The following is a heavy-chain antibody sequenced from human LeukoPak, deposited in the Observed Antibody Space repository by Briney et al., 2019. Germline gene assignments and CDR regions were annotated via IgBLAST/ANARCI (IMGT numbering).Heavy chain of an antibody. CDR3: AFQWLVSPQGSLPDY. CDR2: ISSSSSYI. J-gene: IGHJ4*02. Sequence: GGSLRLSCAASGFTFSSYSMNWVRQAPGKGLEWVSSISSSSSYIYYADSVKGRFTISRDNAKNSLYLQMNSLRAEDTAVYYCAFQWLVSPQGSLPDYWGQGTLVTVSS. V-gene: IGHV3-21*01. CDR1: GFTFSSYS. D-gene: IGHD6-19*01.